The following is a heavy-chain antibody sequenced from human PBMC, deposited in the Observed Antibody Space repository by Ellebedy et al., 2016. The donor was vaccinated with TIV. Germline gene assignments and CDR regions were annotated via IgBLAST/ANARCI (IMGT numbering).Heavy chain of an antibody. V-gene: IGHV3-20*04. Sequence: GESLKISCGASDSTFDAYGMSWVRQLPGKGLEWVAGINWNGGVTAYAESVKGRFTISRDNAKNSLYLQMNILRVTDTALNYCARWGWGYGDPGSWFFDLWGRGTLVTVSS. J-gene: IGHJ2*01. CDR2: INWNGGVT. D-gene: IGHD4-17*01. CDR1: DSTFDAYG. CDR3: ARWGWGYGDPGSWFFDL.